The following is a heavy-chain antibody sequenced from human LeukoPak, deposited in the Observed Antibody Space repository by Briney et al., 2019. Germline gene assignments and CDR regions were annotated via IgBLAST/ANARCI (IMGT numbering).Heavy chain of an antibody. CDR1: GYTFTGYY. D-gene: IGHD3-22*01. Sequence: ASVKVSCKASGYTFTGYYMHWVRQAPGQGLEWMGWINPNSGGTNYAQKFQGRVTMTRDTSISTAYMELSRLRSDDTAVYHCARGYYDSSGYIHYWGQGTLVTVSS. J-gene: IGHJ4*02. CDR3: ARGYYDSSGYIHY. V-gene: IGHV1-2*02. CDR2: INPNSGGT.